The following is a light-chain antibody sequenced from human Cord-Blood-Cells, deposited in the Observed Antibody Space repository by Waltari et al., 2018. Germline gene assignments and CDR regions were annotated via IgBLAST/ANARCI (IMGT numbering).Light chain of an antibody. J-gene: IGKJ1*01. CDR2: GAS. V-gene: IGKV3-20*01. CDR3: QQYGSSPKT. Sequence: EIVLTQSPGTLSLSPGERATLSCRASQSVSSSYLAGYQQKPGQAPRLLIYGASSRATGLPDMFSGSGSGTNFTLTISRLEPEDFAVYYCQQYGSSPKTFVQGTKVEIK. CDR1: QSVSSSY.